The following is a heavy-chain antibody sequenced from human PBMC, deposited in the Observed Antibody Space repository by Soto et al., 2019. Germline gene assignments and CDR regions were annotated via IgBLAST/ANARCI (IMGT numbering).Heavy chain of an antibody. CDR1: GYTFTSYG. CDR2: ISGYNGDT. D-gene: IGHD3-10*01. J-gene: IGHJ4*02. V-gene: IGHV1-18*01. Sequence: VQLVQSGGELKQPGASVKVSCKTSGYTFTSYGISWVRQAPGQGLEWMGWISGYNGDTKYVQKCQGRVTLTKDTSTNTAYMEVRRLRSDDTAVYYCGRDWFGDLAYWGQGTLVTVSS. CDR3: GRDWFGDLAY.